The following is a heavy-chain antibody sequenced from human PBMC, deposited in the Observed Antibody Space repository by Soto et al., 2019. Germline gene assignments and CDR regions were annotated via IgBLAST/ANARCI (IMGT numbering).Heavy chain of an antibody. CDR2: ISGSGGST. D-gene: IGHD6-13*01. Sequence: EVQLLESGGGLVQPGGSLRLSCAASGFTFSSYAMSWVRQAPGKGLEWVSAISGSGGSTYYADSVKGRFTISRDNSKNTLYLQMNSLIAEDTAVYYCAKDRVWGNAFDIWGQGTMVTVSS. V-gene: IGHV3-23*01. CDR3: AKDRVWGNAFDI. J-gene: IGHJ3*02. CDR1: GFTFSSYA.